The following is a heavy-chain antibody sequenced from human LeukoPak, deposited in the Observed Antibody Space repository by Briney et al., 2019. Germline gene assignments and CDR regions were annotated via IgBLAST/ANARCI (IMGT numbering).Heavy chain of an antibody. V-gene: IGHV4-30-2*01. Sequence: SETLSLTCAVSGGSISSGGYSWSWIRQPPGKGLEGIGYIYHSGSTYYNPSLKSRVTISVDRSKNQFSLKLSSVTAADTAVYYCARELAKWGPLAPAFDIWGQGTMVTVSS. CDR1: GGSISSGGYS. CDR3: ARELAKWGPLAPAFDI. D-gene: IGHD1-26*01. CDR2: IYHSGST. J-gene: IGHJ3*02.